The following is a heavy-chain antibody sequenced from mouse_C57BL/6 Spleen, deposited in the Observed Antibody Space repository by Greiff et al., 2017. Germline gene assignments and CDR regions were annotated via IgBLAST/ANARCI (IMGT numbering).Heavy chain of an antibody. Sequence: VQLHQSGAELVKPGASVKISCKASGYAFSSYWMNWVKQRPGKGLEWIGQIYPGDGDTNYNGKFKGKATLTADKSSSTAYMQLSSLTSEDSAVYFWARKLGRYYFDYWSQGTTLTVSS. V-gene: IGHV1-80*01. CDR3: ARKLGRYYFDY. CDR1: GYAFSSYW. J-gene: IGHJ2*01. CDR2: IYPGDGDT. D-gene: IGHD4-1*01.